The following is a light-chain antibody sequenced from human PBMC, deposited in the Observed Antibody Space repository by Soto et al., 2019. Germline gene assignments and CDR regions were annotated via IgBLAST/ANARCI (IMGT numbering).Light chain of an antibody. V-gene: IGKV1-39*01. CDR2: SAS. J-gene: IGKJ4*01. CDR3: QQTFSHLLS. Sequence: IQLTQSPSSLSASVGDRVTIACRASESISDYLNWYQHKPGEAPKVLVYSASTLRGGVPSRFSGTGSWTEFTLTISSLQPEDVATYYCQQTFSHLLSFGGGTKVEIK. CDR1: ESISDY.